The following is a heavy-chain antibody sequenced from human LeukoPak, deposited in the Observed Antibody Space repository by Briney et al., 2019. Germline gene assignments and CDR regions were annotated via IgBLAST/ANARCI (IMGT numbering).Heavy chain of an antibody. D-gene: IGHD5-24*01. Sequence: GGSLRLSCAASGFTFSNYGMNWVRQAPGKGLQWVASNSRSDRYIYYADSVEGRFTVSRDNAKNSLFLQMNSLRVEDTAVYYCARDPGRGKGYNFDYWGRGTLVIVSS. J-gene: IGHJ4*02. CDR2: NSRSDRYI. V-gene: IGHV3-21*01. CDR3: ARDPGRGKGYNFDY. CDR1: GFTFSNYG.